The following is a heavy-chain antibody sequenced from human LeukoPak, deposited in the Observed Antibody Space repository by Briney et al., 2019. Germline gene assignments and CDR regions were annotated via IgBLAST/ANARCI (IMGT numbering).Heavy chain of an antibody. CDR2: IIPIFGTA. Sequence: SVKVSCKASGGTFSSYAISWVRQAPGQGLEWMGGIIPIFGTANYAQKFQGRVTITTDESTSTAYMELSSLRSEDTAVYYCARGGANCTNGVCEWNWFDPWGQGTLVTVSS. CDR1: GGTFSSYA. J-gene: IGHJ5*02. V-gene: IGHV1-69*05. D-gene: IGHD2-8*01. CDR3: ARGGANCTNGVCEWNWFDP.